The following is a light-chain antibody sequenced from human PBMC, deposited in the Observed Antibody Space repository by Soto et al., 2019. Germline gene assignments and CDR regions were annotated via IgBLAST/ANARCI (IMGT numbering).Light chain of an antibody. CDR2: GAS. CDR1: QSVSSN. J-gene: IGKJ3*01. CDR3: QQWFT. V-gene: IGKV3D-15*01. Sequence: EILMTQSPATLSVSTGERATLSCRASQSVSSNLAWYQQRPGQAPRLLIYGASSRATGIPDRFSGSGSGTDFTLTISRLEPEDFAVYYCQQWFTFGPGTKVDI.